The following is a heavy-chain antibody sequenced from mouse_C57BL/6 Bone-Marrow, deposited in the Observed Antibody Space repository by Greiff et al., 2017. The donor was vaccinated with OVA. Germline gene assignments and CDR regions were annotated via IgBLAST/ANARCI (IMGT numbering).Heavy chain of an antibody. J-gene: IGHJ3*01. D-gene: IGHD2-3*01. V-gene: IGHV5-9-1*02. CDR1: GFTFSSYA. CDR2: ISSGGDYI. Sequence: EVQVVESGEGLVKPGGSLKLSCAASGFTFSSYAMSWVRQTPEKRLEWVAYISSGGDYIYYADTVKGRFTISRDNARHPLYLQMSSLKSEDTAMYYCTGYDLAWFAYWGQGTLVTVSA. CDR3: TGYDLAWFAY.